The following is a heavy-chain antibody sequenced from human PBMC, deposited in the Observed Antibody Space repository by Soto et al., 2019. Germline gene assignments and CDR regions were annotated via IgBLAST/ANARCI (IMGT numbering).Heavy chain of an antibody. V-gene: IGHV1-18*01. Sequence: QVQLVQSGAEVKKPGASVKVSCKASGYTFSNYGISWVRQGPGQGLEWMGWISGYNGNTHYEEKVQDRIKMTTDTRTSTTYLELKSLRSNDKAVYFCARDPGFGFGYSYAFAMDVWGQGTTVTVSS. J-gene: IGHJ6*02. CDR3: ARDPGFGFGYSYAFAMDV. D-gene: IGHD5-18*01. CDR2: ISGYNGNT. CDR1: GYTFSNYG.